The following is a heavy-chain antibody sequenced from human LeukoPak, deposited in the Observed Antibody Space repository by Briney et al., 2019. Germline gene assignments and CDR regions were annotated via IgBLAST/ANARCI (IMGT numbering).Heavy chain of an antibody. CDR3: ARGRVYGMDV. V-gene: IGHV3-23*01. Sequence: GRSLRLSCAASGFTFTSFLISWARDAPGKGLEWVSGISGSGGSTYYADSVRGRFTIPRDNSKNTQYLEMNSLRVEDTALYYCARGRVYGMDVWGQGTTVTVCS. CDR1: GFTFTSFL. J-gene: IGHJ6*02. CDR2: ISGSGGST.